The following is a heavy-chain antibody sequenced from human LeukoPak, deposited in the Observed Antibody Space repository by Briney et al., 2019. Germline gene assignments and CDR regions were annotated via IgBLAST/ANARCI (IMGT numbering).Heavy chain of an antibody. V-gene: IGHV4-39*07. CDR1: GGSISSSSYY. CDR3: ATSAMVSSRALDY. J-gene: IGHJ4*02. D-gene: IGHD5-18*01. CDR2: IYYSGST. Sequence: SETLSLTCTVSGGSISSSSYYWGWIRQPPGKGLEWIGSIYYSGSTYYNPSLKSRVTISVDTSKNQFSLKLSSVTAADTAVYYCATSAMVSSRALDYWGQGTLVTVSS.